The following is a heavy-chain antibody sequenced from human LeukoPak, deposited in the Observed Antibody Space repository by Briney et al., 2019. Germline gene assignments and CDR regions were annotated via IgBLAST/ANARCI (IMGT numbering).Heavy chain of an antibody. CDR2: ISSTSTSI. J-gene: IGHJ3*01. V-gene: IGHV3-21*01. CDR1: GFTFSSHT. Sequence: GGSLRLSCAASGFTFSSHTMNWVRQAPGKGLEWVSSISSTSTSIYHADSAKGRFTISRDNTKNSLYLQMDSLRAEDAAVYYCARGFRAFDFWGQGTMVTVFS. CDR3: ARGFRAFDF.